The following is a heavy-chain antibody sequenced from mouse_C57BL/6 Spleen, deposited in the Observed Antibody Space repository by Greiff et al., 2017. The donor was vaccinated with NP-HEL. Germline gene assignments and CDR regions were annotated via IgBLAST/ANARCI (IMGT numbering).Heavy chain of an antibody. CDR1: GYTFTSYW. Sequence: QVQLQQPGAELVMPGASVKLSCKASGYTFTSYWMHWVKQRPGQGLEWIGEIDPSDSYTNYNQKFKGKSTLTVDKSSSTAYMQLSSLTSEDSAVYYCARGYCGSSNYYAMDYWGQGTSVTVSS. J-gene: IGHJ4*01. CDR3: ARGYCGSSNYYAMDY. V-gene: IGHV1-69*01. D-gene: IGHD1-1*01. CDR2: IDPSDSYT.